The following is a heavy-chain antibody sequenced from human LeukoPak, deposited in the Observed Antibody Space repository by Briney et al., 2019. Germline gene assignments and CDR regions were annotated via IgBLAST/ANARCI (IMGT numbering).Heavy chain of an antibody. Sequence: SETLSLTCIVSGDSVSNGNYYWSWLRQPPGKALEWIGYIYYTGSTYYNPSLEGRVTISVDTSRNHFSVKLNSVTAADTAVYYCARSQNYYGSGDYWSQGTLVTVSS. J-gene: IGHJ4*02. CDR2: IYYTGST. CDR3: ARSQNYYGSGDY. V-gene: IGHV4-61*03. D-gene: IGHD3-10*01. CDR1: GDSVSNGNYY.